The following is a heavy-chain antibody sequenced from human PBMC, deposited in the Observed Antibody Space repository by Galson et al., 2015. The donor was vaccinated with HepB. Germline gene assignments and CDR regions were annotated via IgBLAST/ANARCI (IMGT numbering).Heavy chain of an antibody. Sequence: SLRLSCAASGFTFDDYAMHWVRQAPGKGLEWVSGISWNSGSIGYADSVKGRFTISRDNAKNSLYLQMNSLRAEDTALYYCAKDTGGDAFDIWGQGTMVTVSS. CDR2: ISWNSGSI. CDR3: AKDTGGDAFDI. V-gene: IGHV3-9*01. J-gene: IGHJ3*02. CDR1: GFTFDDYA. D-gene: IGHD3-10*01.